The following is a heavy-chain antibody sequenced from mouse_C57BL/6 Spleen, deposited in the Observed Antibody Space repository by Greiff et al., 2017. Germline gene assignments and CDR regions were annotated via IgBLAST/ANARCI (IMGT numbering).Heavy chain of an antibody. CDR3: TRDREQGRDYAMDY. CDR1: GFTFSSYA. V-gene: IGHV5-9-1*02. CDR2: ISSGGDYI. Sequence: EVKLVESGEGLVKPGGSLKLSCAASGFTFSSYAMSWVRQTPEQRLEWVAYISSGGDYIYYADTVKGRFTISRDNARNTLYLQMSSLKSEDTAMYYCTRDREQGRDYAMDYWGQGTSVTVSS. J-gene: IGHJ4*01. D-gene: IGHD3-1*01.